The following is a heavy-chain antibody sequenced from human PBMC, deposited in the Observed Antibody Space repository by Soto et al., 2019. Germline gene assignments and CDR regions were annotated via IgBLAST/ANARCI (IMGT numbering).Heavy chain of an antibody. Sequence: QEHLVESGGGVVQPGKSLRLSCTASGFSLTSFTVHWVRQAPGKGLEWVTLISYDGSKKDYIDSVKGRFTISRDNFKNVVYMEIDKLILEYTAVSLGARGRHLVMTGIDIYYRLHAWGQGITVTVSS. CDR3: ARGRHLVMTGIDIYYRLHA. V-gene: IGHV3-30-3*01. J-gene: IGHJ6*02. CDR1: GFSLTSFT. CDR2: ISYDGSKK. D-gene: IGHD2-21*02.